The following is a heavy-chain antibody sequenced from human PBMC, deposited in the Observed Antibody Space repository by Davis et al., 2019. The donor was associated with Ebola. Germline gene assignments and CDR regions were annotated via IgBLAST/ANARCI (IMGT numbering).Heavy chain of an antibody. D-gene: IGHD6-13*01. J-gene: IGHJ6*02. V-gene: IGHV3-11*04. CDR1: GFTFSDYY. CDR3: ARMGSYSSSWYTTPRGYYYYGMDV. Sequence: PGGSLRLSCAASGFTFSDYYMSWIRQAPGKGLEWVSYISSSGSTIYYADSVKGRFTISRDNAKNSLYLQMNSLRAEDTAVYYCARMGSYSSSWYTTPRGYYYYGMDVWGQGTTVTVSS. CDR2: ISSSGSTI.